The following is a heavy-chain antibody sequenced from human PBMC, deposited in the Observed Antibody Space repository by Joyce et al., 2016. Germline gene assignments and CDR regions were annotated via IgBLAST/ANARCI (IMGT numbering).Heavy chain of an antibody. V-gene: IGHV3-21*01. CDR1: GFTFSSYS. CDR3: ARSSYTNGIFDY. D-gene: IGHD2-8*01. CDR2: LRSSSSYI. J-gene: IGHJ4*02. Sequence: EVQLVESGGGLVKPGGYLRLSCAASGFTFSSYSMSWVRQAPGKGLEGVSSLRSSSSYIKYTDSVKGLFTISRDNAKNSLYLQMNSLRVEDTAVYYCARSSYTNGIFDYWGQGTLVTVSS.